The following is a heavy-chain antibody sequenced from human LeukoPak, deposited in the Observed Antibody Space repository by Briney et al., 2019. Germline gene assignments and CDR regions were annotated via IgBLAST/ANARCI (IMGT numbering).Heavy chain of an antibody. Sequence: QSQTLSLTCAISGDSVSSNSAAWNWIRQSPSRGLEWLGRTYYRSKWYNDYAVSVKSRITINPDTSKNQFSLQLNSVTPEDTAVCYCARGLLSSWYSNWFDPWGQGTLVTVSS. CDR1: GDSVSSNSAA. CDR3: ARGLLSSWYSNWFDP. D-gene: IGHD6-13*01. CDR2: TYYRSKWYN. J-gene: IGHJ5*02. V-gene: IGHV6-1*01.